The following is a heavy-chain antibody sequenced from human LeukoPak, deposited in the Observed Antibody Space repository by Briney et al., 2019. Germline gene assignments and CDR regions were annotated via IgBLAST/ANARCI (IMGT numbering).Heavy chain of an antibody. V-gene: IGHV3-49*03. D-gene: IGHD2-21*02. CDR1: GFTFGDFS. Sequence: GGSLRLSCTTSGFTFGDFSMSWFRLAPGKDLEWLTCIRSNNYGGTTEYAASVRGRFIMSRDDSKTVAFLQMNSRKTEDTAVYYCARVDCGGDCSLFDLWGRGTLVTVSS. J-gene: IGHJ5*02. CDR2: IRSNNYGGTT. CDR3: ARVDCGGDCSLFDL.